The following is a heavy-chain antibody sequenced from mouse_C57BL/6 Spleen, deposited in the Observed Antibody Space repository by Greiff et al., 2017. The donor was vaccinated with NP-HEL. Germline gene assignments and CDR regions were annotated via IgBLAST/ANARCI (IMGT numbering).Heavy chain of an antibody. D-gene: IGHD2-3*01. J-gene: IGHJ2*01. V-gene: IGHV5-17*01. CDR3: ARPNGYYPDYFDY. CDR2: ISSGSSTI. CDR1: GFTFSDYG. Sequence: EVKLVESGGGLVKPGGSLKLSCAASGFTFSDYGMHWVRQAPEKGLEWVAYISSGSSTIYYADTVKGRFTISRDNAKNTLFLQMTSLRSEDTAMYYCARPNGYYPDYFDYWGQGTTLTVSS.